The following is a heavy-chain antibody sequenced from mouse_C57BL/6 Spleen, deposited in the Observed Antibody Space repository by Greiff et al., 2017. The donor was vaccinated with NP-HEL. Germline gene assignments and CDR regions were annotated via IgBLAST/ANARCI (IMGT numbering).Heavy chain of an antibody. CDR2: IDPENGDT. CDR1: GFNIKDDY. D-gene: IGHD4-1*01. CDR3: TTGGTWVDY. J-gene: IGHJ2*01. V-gene: IGHV14-4*01. Sequence: VQLQQSGAELVRPGASVKLSCTASGFNIKDDYMHWVKQRPEQGLEWIGWIDPENGDTEYASKFQGKATITADTSSNTAYLQLSSLTSEDTAVYYCTTGGTWVDYWGQGTTLTVSS.